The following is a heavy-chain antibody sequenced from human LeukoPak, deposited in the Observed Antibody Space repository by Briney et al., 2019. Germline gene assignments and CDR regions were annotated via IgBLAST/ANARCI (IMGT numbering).Heavy chain of an antibody. CDR1: GFTFSSYS. CDR2: ISSSSSYI. D-gene: IGHD6-6*01. CDR3: ARDGSAAARLWDY. Sequence: GGSLRLSCAASGFTFSSYSKNWVRQAPGKGLEWVSSISSSSSYIYYADSVKGRFTISRDNAKNSLYLQMNSLRAEDTAVYYCARDGSAAARLWDYWGQGTLVTVSS. J-gene: IGHJ4*02. V-gene: IGHV3-21*01.